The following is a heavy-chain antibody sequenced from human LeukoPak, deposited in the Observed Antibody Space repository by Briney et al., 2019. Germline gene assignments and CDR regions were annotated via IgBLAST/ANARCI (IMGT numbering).Heavy chain of an antibody. CDR3: AKELEYSSPPGIDY. V-gene: IGHV3-23*01. Sequence: PGGSLRLSCAASGFTLSNYAMSWVRQAPGKGLEWVAGISGTGGSTHYADSVKGRFTISRDNSKNTVYLQMRNLRAEDTAVYYCAKELEYSSPPGIDYWGQGTLVTVSS. D-gene: IGHD6-6*01. CDR2: ISGTGGST. CDR1: GFTLSNYA. J-gene: IGHJ4*02.